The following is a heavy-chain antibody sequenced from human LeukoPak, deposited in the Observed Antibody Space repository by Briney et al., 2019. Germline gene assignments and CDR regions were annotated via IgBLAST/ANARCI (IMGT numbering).Heavy chain of an antibody. CDR1: GFTFSSYI. CDR3: ARDEGYFQH. CDR2: ISRNGTYI. Sequence: GGSLRLSCAASGFTFSSYIMNWVRQAPGKGLEWVSSISRNGTYIHYADSVKGRFTISRDNAKQSLYLQMSSLRAEDTAVYYCARDEGYFQHWGQGTLVTVSS. J-gene: IGHJ1*01. V-gene: IGHV3-21*01.